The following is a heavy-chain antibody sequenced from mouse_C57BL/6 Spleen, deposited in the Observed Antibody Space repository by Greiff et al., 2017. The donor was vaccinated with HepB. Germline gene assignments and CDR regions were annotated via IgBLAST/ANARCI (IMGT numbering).Heavy chain of an antibody. V-gene: IGHV1-80*01. CDR2: IYPGDGDT. J-gene: IGHJ4*01. CDR3: ARFPPNYAMDY. Sequence: QVQLQQSGAELVKPGASVKISCKASGYAFSSYWMNWVKQRPGKGLEWIGQIYPGDGDTNYNGKFKGKATLTADKSSSTAYMQLSSLTSEDSAVYFCARFPPNYAMDYWGQGTSVTVSS. CDR1: GYAFSSYW.